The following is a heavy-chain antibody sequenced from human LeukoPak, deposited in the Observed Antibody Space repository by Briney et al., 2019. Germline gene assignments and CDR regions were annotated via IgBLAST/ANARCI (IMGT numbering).Heavy chain of an antibody. V-gene: IGHV4-30-2*01. J-gene: IGHJ3*02. CDR2: IYHSGST. Sequence: SQTLSLTCAVSGGSISSGAYSWSWIRQPPGKGLEWIGYIYHSGSTYYNPSLKSRVSISVDTSKNQFSLKLSSVTAADTAVYYCARDFRGSVDAFDIWGQGTMVAVSS. CDR1: GGSISSGAYS. CDR3: ARDFRGSVDAFDI.